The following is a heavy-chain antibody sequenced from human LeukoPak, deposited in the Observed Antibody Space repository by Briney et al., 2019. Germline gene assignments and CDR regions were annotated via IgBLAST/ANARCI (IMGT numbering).Heavy chain of an antibody. J-gene: IGHJ4*02. D-gene: IGHD1-26*01. Sequence: SETLSLTCAVYGGSFSGYYWSRIRQPPGKGLEWIGEINHSGSTNYNPSLKSRVTISVDTSKNQFSLKLSSVTAADTAVYYCARAKVGVGASRGSFDYWGQGTLVTVSS. CDR3: ARAKVGVGASRGSFDY. CDR2: INHSGST. V-gene: IGHV4-34*01. CDR1: GGSFSGYY.